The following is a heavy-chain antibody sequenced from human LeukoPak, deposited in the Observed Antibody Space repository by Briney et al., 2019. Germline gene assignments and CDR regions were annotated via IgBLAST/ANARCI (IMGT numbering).Heavy chain of an antibody. Sequence: PGGSLRLSCAASGFTVSSNYMSWVRQAPGKGLEWVAVIWYDGSNEYYADSVKGRFTISRDNSKNTLFLQMNSLRVEDTAVYYCARDPGFDYWGQGILVTVSS. CDR3: ARDPGFDY. V-gene: IGHV3-33*08. CDR2: IWYDGSNE. J-gene: IGHJ4*02. CDR1: GFTVSSNY.